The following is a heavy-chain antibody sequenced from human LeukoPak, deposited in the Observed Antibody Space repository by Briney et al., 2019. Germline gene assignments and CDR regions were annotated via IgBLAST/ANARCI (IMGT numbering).Heavy chain of an antibody. D-gene: IGHD3-3*01. V-gene: IGHV1-2*02. CDR3: ARIYYDFWSGYIYYFDY. J-gene: IGHJ4*02. CDR1: GYTFTRYY. CDR2: INPNSGGT. Sequence: ASVKVSCKASGYTFTRYYMHWVRQAPGQGREGMGGINPNSGGTNYAQKFHGRVTMTRDTSISTAYMELSRLRSDDTAVYYCARIYYDFWSGYIYYFDYWGQGTLVTVSS.